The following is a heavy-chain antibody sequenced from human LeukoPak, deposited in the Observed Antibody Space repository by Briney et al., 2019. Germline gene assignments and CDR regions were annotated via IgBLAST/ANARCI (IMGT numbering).Heavy chain of an antibody. D-gene: IGHD1-26*01. J-gene: IGHJ3*02. Sequence: GWSLRLSCAASGFTFSSYWMHWVRQAPGKGLVWVSRINSDGSSTSYADSVKGRFTISRDNAKNTLYLQMNSLRAEDTAVYYCARDPNPPGRGDAFDIWGQGTMVTVSS. CDR2: INSDGSST. CDR1: GFTFSSYW. V-gene: IGHV3-74*01. CDR3: ARDPNPPGRGDAFDI.